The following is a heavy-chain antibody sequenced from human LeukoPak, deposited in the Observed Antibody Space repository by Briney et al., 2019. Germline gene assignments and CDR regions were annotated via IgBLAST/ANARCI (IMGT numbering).Heavy chain of an antibody. CDR3: ARDAYYGGNPEGNWFDP. D-gene: IGHD4-23*01. CDR1: GFTFSSYA. J-gene: IGHJ5*02. CDR2: ISGSGGST. Sequence: GGSLRLSCAASGFTFSSYAMSWVRQAPGKGLEWVSAISGSGGSTYYADSVKGRFTISRDNSKNTLYLQMNSLRAEDTAVYYCARDAYYGGNPEGNWFDPWGQGTLVTVSS. V-gene: IGHV3-23*01.